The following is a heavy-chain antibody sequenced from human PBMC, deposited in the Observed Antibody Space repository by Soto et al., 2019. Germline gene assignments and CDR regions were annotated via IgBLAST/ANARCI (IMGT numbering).Heavy chain of an antibody. J-gene: IGHJ6*03. CDR3: AKADSNYAGRFSYYYMDV. V-gene: IGHV1-69*05. D-gene: IGHD4-4*01. CDR1: GGTFSSYA. Sequence: SVKVSCKASGGTFSSYAISWVRQAPGQGLERMGGIIPIFGTTNYAQKYQGRVTITTDESTSTAYMEMSSLRTEDTAVYYFAKADSNYAGRFSYYYMDVWGTGTMVTVSS. CDR2: IIPIFGTT.